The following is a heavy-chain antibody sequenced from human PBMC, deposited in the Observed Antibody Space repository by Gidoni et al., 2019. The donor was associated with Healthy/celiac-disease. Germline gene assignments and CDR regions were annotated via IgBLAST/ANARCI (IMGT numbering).Heavy chain of an antibody. J-gene: IGHJ4*02. CDR2: ISYDGSNK. Sequence: QVQLVESGGGVVQPGRSLRLSCAASGFTFRSYGMHWVRQAPGKGLEWVAVISYDGSNKYYADSVKGRFTISRDNSKNTLYLQMNSLRAEDTAVYYCAKEGYCTNGVCSLLDYWGQGTLVTVSS. V-gene: IGHV3-30*18. CDR3: AKEGYCTNGVCSLLDY. D-gene: IGHD2-8*01. CDR1: GFTFRSYG.